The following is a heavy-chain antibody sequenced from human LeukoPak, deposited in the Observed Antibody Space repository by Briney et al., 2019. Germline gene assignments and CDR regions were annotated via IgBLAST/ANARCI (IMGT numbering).Heavy chain of an antibody. CDR1: GYTFTSYG. D-gene: IGHD3-22*01. V-gene: IGHV1-18*01. Sequence: GASVKVSCKASGYTFTSYGISWVRQAPGQGLEWMGWISAYNGNTNYAQKLQGRVTMTTDTSTSTAYMELRSLRSDDTAVYYCVRDTEYYYDSSGTDYWGQGTLVTVSS. CDR3: VRDTEYYYDSSGTDY. J-gene: IGHJ4*02. CDR2: ISAYNGNT.